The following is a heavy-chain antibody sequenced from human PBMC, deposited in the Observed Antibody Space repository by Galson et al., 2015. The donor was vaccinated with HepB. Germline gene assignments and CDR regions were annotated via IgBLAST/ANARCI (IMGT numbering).Heavy chain of an antibody. D-gene: IGHD5-18*01. CDR3: ARGSGYYDRLLKRYYYGMDV. Sequence: SLRLSCPASGFIFSDHYMDWVRQAPGKGLEWVGRTKDKANRYTTQYAASVKGRFTISRDDSKNSLYLQMNSLKTEDTAVYYCARGSGYYDRLLKRYYYGMDVWGQGTTVTVSS. CDR2: TKDKANRYTT. CDR1: GFIFSDHY. V-gene: IGHV3-72*01. J-gene: IGHJ6*02.